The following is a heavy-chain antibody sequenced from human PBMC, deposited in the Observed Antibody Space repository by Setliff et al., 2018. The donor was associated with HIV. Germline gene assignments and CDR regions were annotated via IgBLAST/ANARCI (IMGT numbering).Heavy chain of an antibody. D-gene: IGHD2-15*01. CDR3: AREGHVATPGSSEFDP. CDR1: GYSFSSYY. Sequence: ASVKVSCKASGYSFSSYYMHWVGQAPGQGLEWMGIINPRGGKANYAQRFQGRLTVTTDTSTSTVYMELRLLTSDDTAIYYCAREGHVATPGSSEFDPWGQGTLVTVSS. CDR2: INPRGGKA. V-gene: IGHV1-46*01. J-gene: IGHJ5*02.